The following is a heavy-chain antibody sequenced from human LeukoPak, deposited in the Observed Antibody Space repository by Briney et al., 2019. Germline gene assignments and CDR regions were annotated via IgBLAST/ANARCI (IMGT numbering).Heavy chain of an antibody. V-gene: IGHV4-39*01. Sequence: SETLSLTCSVSGGSIRSSSYYWGWIRQPPGKGLEWIGSINYSGSTYYNPSLKSRATISVDTSKTQFSLKLSSVTAADTAVYYCARLSDYWGQGTLVTVSS. CDR2: INYSGST. CDR3: ARLSDY. J-gene: IGHJ4*02. CDR1: GGSIRSSSYY.